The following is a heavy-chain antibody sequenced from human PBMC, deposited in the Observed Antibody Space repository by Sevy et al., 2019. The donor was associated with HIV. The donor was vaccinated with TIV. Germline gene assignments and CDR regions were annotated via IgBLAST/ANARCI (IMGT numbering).Heavy chain of an antibody. CDR1: GFTFSSYW. CDR3: VRDQEQREDSNAFDI. D-gene: IGHD3-22*01. V-gene: IGHV3-7*01. J-gene: IGHJ3*02. CDR2: IKQDGSEK. Sequence: GGSLRLSCAASGFTFSSYWMSWVRQAPGKGLEWVANIKQDGSEKYYVDSVKGRFTISRDNAKNSLYLQMNSLRAEDTAVYYCVRDQEQREDSNAFDIWGQGTMVTVSS.